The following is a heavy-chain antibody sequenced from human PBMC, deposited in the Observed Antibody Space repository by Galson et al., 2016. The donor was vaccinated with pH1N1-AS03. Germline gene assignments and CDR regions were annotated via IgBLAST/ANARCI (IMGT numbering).Heavy chain of an antibody. CDR1: GFTHSASGVA. CDR2: IYWDADK. D-gene: IGHD4-23*01. V-gene: IGHV2-5*02. CDR3: AHRHGGNSHYFGY. J-gene: IGHJ4*02. Sequence: PALVKPTQTLTLTCTLSGFTHSASGVAVAWIRQPPGKALEWLALIYWDADKRYSPSLRDKLTITKDSSTKQVVLTMTNMDPVDTATYYCAHRHGGNSHYFGYWGPGTLVTVSS.